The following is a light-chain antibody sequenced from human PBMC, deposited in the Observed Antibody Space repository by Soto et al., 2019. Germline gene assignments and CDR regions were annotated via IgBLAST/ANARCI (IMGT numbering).Light chain of an antibody. V-gene: IGLV2-23*01. J-gene: IGLJ1*01. CDR2: EGS. Sequence: QSVLTQPPYVSGSPGQSITISCTGTSSEVGSDNLVSWYQHHPGKAPKLMIFEGSKRPSGVSNLFSGSKSANTASLPISGLQAEDEDEYSCCSYAGTYVFGTGPKVTVL. CDR3: CSYAGTYV. CDR1: SSEVGSDNL.